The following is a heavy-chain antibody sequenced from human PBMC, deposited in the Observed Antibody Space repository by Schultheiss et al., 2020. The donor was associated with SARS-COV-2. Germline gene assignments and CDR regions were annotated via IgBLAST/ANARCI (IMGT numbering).Heavy chain of an antibody. D-gene: IGHD6-19*01. Sequence: SGPTLVKPTETLTLTCTFSGFSLSTSGVGVGWIRQPPGKALEWLALIYWNDDKRYSPSLKSRLTITKDTSKNQVVLTMTSMDPVDTATYYCAHDGVYSSGWYAKSFDYWGQGTLVTVSS. CDR1: GFSLSTSGVG. CDR2: IYWNDDK. CDR3: AHDGVYSSGWYAKSFDY. J-gene: IGHJ4*02. V-gene: IGHV2-5*01.